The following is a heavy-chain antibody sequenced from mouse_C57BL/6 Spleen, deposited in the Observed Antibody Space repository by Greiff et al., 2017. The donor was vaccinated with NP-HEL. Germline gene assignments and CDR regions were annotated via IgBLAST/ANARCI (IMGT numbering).Heavy chain of an antibody. CDR2: IYPGDGDT. D-gene: IGHD1-1*01. J-gene: IGHJ2*01. CDR1: GYAFSSYW. CDR3: ARPYYGSSPFDY. Sequence: VQLQQSGAELVKPGASVKISCKASGYAFSSYWMNWVKQRPGKGLEWIGQIYPGDGDTNYNGKFKGKATLTADKSSSTAYMQLSSLTSEDSAVYFCARPYYGSSPFDYWGQGTTLTVSS. V-gene: IGHV1-80*01.